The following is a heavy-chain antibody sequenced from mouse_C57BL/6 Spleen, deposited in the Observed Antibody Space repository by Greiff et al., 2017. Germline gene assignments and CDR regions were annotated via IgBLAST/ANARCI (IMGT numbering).Heavy chain of an antibody. CDR3: ARTTYYSNPYAMDY. V-gene: IGHV8-8*01. CDR1: GFSLSTFGMG. CDR2: IWWDDDK. J-gene: IGHJ4*01. D-gene: IGHD2-5*01. Sequence: QVQLKESGPGILQPSQTLSLTCSFSGFSLSTFGMGVGWIRQPSGKGLEWLAHIWWDDDKYYNPALKSRLTISKDTSKNQVFLKIANVDTADTATYYCARTTYYSNPYAMDYWGQGTSVTVSS.